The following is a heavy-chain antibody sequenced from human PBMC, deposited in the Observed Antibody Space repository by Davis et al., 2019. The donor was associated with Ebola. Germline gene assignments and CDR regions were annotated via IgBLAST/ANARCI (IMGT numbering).Heavy chain of an antibody. J-gene: IGHJ4*02. CDR2: IRSKANSYAT. Sequence: GESLKISCAASGFTFSGSAMHWVRQASGKGLEWVGRIRSKANSYATAYAASVKGRFTISRDNSKNTLYLQMNSLKTEDTAVYYCTGTMTTADYWGQGTLVTVSS. V-gene: IGHV3-73*01. CDR1: GFTFSGSA. D-gene: IGHD4-17*01. CDR3: TGTMTTADY.